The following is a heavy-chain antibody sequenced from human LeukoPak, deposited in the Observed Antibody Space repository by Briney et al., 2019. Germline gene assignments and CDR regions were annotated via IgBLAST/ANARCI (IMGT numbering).Heavy chain of an antibody. CDR2: INHSGST. J-gene: IGHJ5*02. D-gene: IGHD2-2*01. CDR1: GGSFSGYY. V-gene: IGHV4-34*01. CDR3: ARGLGGYQLRTINSWFDP. Sequence: SETLSLTCAVYGGSFSGYYWSWIRQPPGKGLEWIGEINHSGSTNYNPSLKNRVTISVDTSKNQFSLKLSSVTAADTAVYYCARGLGGYQLRTINSWFDPWGQGTLVTVSS.